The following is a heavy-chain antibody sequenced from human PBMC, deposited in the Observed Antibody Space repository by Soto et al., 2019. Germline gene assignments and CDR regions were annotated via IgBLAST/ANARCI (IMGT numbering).Heavy chain of an antibody. Sequence: GASVKVSCKASGGTFSSYAISWVRQAPGQGLEWMGGIIPIFGTANHAQKFQGRVTITADESTSTAYMELSSLRSEDTAVYYCASRWVVVVASTPDYYYGMDVWGQGTKVTVS. D-gene: IGHD2-15*01. V-gene: IGHV1-69*13. CDR3: ASRWVVVVASTPDYYYGMDV. J-gene: IGHJ6*02. CDR2: IIPIFGTA. CDR1: GGTFSSYA.